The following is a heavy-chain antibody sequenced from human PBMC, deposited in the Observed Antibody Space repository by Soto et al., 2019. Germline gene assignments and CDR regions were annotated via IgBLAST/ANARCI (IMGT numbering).Heavy chain of an antibody. V-gene: IGHV1-8*01. CDR3: VRVGSSWIRNGLDV. CDR2: MNPNSGEA. CDR1: EYTFTSHD. J-gene: IGHJ6*02. Sequence: QVQLVQSGAEVKKPGASVKVSCEASEYTFTSHDINWLRQAPGQGLEWMGWMNPNSGEAGYAQKFQGRVTMTRDMSISRAYMELSSLRSEDTAVYYCVRVGSSWIRNGLDVWGQGTMVTVSS. D-gene: IGHD6-13*01.